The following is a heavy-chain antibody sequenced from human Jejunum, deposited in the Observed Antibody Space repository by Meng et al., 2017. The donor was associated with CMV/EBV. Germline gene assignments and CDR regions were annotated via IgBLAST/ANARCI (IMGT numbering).Heavy chain of an antibody. CDR2: IGTPSDT. Sequence: GFTFSTYDIHWVRQGTGEGLDWVSHIGTPSDTYYPGSVKGQFTISREDAKNSLYAQMNSLRAEDTAIYYCATVYDSFYHLSGLDVWGQGTTVTVSS. D-gene: IGHD5/OR15-5a*01. CDR1: GFTFSTYD. CDR3: ATVYDSFYHLSGLDV. V-gene: IGHV3-13*03. J-gene: IGHJ6*02.